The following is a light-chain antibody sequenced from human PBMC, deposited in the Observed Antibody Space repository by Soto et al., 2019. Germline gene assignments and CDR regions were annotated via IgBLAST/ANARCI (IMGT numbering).Light chain of an antibody. V-gene: IGKV3-11*01. Sequence: EIVLTQSPATLSLSPGQRPALSCMASQSLRTYLAWYQQKPGQAPRLLMYDASNRATGIPARFSGSGSGTDFTLTISSLEPEDFAVYYCQHRSNWWTCGQGTKGDIK. CDR1: QSLRTY. CDR3: QHRSNWWT. J-gene: IGKJ1*01. CDR2: DAS.